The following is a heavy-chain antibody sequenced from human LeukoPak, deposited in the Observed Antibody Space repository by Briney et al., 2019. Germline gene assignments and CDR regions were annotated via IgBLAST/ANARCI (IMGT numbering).Heavy chain of an antibody. V-gene: IGHV4-34*01. CDR1: GGSFSGYY. Sequence: SETLSLTCAVYGGSFSGYYWSWIRQAPGKGLEWIGEINHSGSTNYNPSLKSRVTISVDTSKNQFSLKLSSVTAADTAMYYCARSGIAAAGTASHDYGDPYYYYMDVWGKGTTVTVSS. CDR2: INHSGST. J-gene: IGHJ6*03. D-gene: IGHD6-13*01. CDR3: ARSGIAAAGTASHDYGDPYYYYMDV.